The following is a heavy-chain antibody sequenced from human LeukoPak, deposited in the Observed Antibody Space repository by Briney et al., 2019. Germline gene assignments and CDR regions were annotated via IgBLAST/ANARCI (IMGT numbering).Heavy chain of an antibody. Sequence: ASVKVSCKASGYTFTGYYMHWVRQAPGQGLEWMGWISAYNGNTNYAQKFQGRVTMTEDTSTDTAYMELSSLRSEDTAVYYCATEGAITMVRGVYNWFDPWGQGTLVTVSS. CDR2: ISAYNGNT. CDR3: ATEGAITMVRGVYNWFDP. J-gene: IGHJ5*02. D-gene: IGHD3-10*01. CDR1: GYTFTGYY. V-gene: IGHV1-18*04.